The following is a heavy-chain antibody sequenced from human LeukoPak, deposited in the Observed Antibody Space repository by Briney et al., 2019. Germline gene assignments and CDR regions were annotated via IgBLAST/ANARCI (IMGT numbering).Heavy chain of an antibody. CDR3: ARESWSSLT. V-gene: IGHV3-7*01. CDR1: EFTFVRYA. Sequence: GGSLRLSCAASEFTFVRYAMNWVRQAPGKGLEWVANIKGDGNGNNYVDSVKGRFTISRDNAKNSLYLQMNSLRAEDTAVYYCARESWSSLTWGQGTLVTVSS. J-gene: IGHJ5*02. CDR2: IKGDGNGN. D-gene: IGHD2-2*01.